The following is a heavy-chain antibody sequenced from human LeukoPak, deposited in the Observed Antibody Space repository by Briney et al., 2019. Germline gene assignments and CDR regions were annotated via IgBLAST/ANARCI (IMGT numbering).Heavy chain of an antibody. D-gene: IGHD3-3*01. J-gene: IGHJ4*02. CDR2: IYYSGST. CDR3: ARKGSDFWSGYHIDY. CDR1: GGSISSSSYY. V-gene: IGHV4-39*07. Sequence: SETLSLTCTVSGGSISSSSYYWGWIRQPPGKGLEWIGSIYYSGSTYYNPSLKSRVTISVDTSKNQFSLKLSSVTAADTAVYYCARKGSDFWSGYHIDYWGQGTLVTVSS.